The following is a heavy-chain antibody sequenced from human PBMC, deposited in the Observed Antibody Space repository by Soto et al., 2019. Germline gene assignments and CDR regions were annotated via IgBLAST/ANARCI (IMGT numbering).Heavy chain of an antibody. V-gene: IGHV3-33*03. CDR3: ASYDGGGHYYY. J-gene: IGHJ4*02. Sequence: QVQLVASGGGVVQPGRSLRLSCATSGFSFSSSGLRWVRQAPGKGLEWVAVLWSDEVTQVYADYVEGRFTISRENSKNTLYLQMNRLRAEDTAVYYCASYDGGGHYYYWGQGTLVTVSS. CDR2: LWSDEVTQ. D-gene: IGHD3-22*01. CDR1: GFSFSSSG.